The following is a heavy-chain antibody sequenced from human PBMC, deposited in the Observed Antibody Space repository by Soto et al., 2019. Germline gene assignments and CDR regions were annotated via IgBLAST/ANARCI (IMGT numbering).Heavy chain of an antibody. CDR2: ISYDGSHK. D-gene: IGHD4-4*01. CDR1: GFTFSNYG. V-gene: IGHV3-30*18. CDR3: AKRRGDHSNYSWGIDV. J-gene: IGHJ6*02. Sequence: GGSLRLSCAASGFTFSNYGIRWVRQAPGKGLVWVTVISYDGSHKYYADSVKGRFTISRDNSKNTVYLEMNSLRDEDTAVYYCAKRRGDHSNYSWGIDVWGQGTTVTVSS.